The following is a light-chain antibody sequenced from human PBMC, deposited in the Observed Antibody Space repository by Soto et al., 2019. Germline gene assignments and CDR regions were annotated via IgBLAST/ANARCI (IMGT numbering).Light chain of an antibody. V-gene: IGKV1-5*03. CDR3: QQSNSYPWT. Sequence: IQMTQSPSTLSASAGDRVTITCRASQSIIPYLAWYQQKPGKTPKLLIYMPSSLQSGVPSRFSGSGSGTEFTLTISSLQPDDFATYYCQQSNSYPWTFGQGTQVYIK. J-gene: IGKJ1*01. CDR1: QSIIPY. CDR2: MPS.